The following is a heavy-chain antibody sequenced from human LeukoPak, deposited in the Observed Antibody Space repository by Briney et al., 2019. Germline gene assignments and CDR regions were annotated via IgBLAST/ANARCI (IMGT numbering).Heavy chain of an antibody. CDR1: GFTFSSFS. CDR2: ISRSSDTI. D-gene: IGHD2-2*01. J-gene: IGHJ4*02. V-gene: IGHV3-48*02. Sequence: GGSLRLSCAASGFTFSSFSMNWVRQAPGKGLEWVSYISRSSDTIYYADSVKGRFTISRDNAKNSLFLQMNSLRDEDTTIYYCAKLTDIVVVPAATPYWGQGTLVTVSS. CDR3: AKLTDIVVVPAATPY.